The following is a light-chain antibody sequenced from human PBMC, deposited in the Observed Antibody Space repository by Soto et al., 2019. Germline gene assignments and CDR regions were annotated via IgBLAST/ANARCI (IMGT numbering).Light chain of an antibody. V-gene: IGLV1-40*01. J-gene: IGLJ2*01. CDR1: RSNIGAGYD. Sequence: QSVLTQPPSLSGAPGQRVTISCTGRRSNIGAGYDVHWYQHLPGTAPKVLIFDNSNRPSGVPDRFSGSKSGTSASLAITGLQDEDEAVYYCHSYNVSLRGPAFGGGTKVTVL. CDR3: HSYNVSLRGPA. CDR2: DNS.